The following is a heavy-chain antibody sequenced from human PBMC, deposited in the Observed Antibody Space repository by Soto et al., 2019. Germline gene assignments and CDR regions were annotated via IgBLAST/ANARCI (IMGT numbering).Heavy chain of an antibody. CDR1: GFMFSDYS. CDR3: AKDAIANDGIWLMDA. Sequence: XGSLRLTFAASGFMFSDYSMAWARQAPGKELEWVSGLLRPGRSTYYADSVKGRFTISGDTSANTVYLQMDSLRAEDTAVYYCAKDAIANDGIWLMDAWGQGTVVTLSS. D-gene: IGHD3-16*01. V-gene: IGHV3-23*01. J-gene: IGHJ5*02. CDR2: LLRPGRST.